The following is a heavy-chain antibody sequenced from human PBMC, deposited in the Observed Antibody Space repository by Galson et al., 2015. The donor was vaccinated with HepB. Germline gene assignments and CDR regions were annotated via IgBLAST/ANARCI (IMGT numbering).Heavy chain of an antibody. Sequence: SLRLSCAASGFTFSSYWMSWVRQAPGKGLEWVANIKQDGSEKYYVGSVKGRFTISRDNAKNSLYLQMNSLRAEDTAVYYCARASVLAPYYYDSSGYYYFDYWGQGTLVTVSS. CDR3: ARASVLAPYYYDSSGYYYFDY. CDR2: IKQDGSEK. CDR1: GFTFSSYW. V-gene: IGHV3-7*03. J-gene: IGHJ4*02. D-gene: IGHD3-22*01.